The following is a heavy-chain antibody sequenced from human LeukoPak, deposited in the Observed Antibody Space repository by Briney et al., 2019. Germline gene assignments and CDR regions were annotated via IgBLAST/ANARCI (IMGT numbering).Heavy chain of an antibody. J-gene: IGHJ4*02. V-gene: IGHV4-34*01. CDR1: GGSFSGYY. D-gene: IGHD3-16*02. CDR3: ARGIVIQVVTGGYYFDY. Sequence: PSETLSLTCAVYGGSFSGYYWSWIRQPPGKGLEWIGEINHSGSTNYNPSLKSRVTISVDTSKNQFSLKLSSVTAADTAVYYCARGIVIQVVTGGYYFDYWGQGTLVTVSS. CDR2: INHSGST.